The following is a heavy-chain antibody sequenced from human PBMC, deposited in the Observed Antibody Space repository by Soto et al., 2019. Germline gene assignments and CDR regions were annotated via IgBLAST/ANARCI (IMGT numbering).Heavy chain of an antibody. CDR1: GFTFSSFD. V-gene: IGHV3-21*06. CDR3: ARRAVTTYHFFDY. D-gene: IGHD4-17*01. Sequence: GGSLRLSCATSGFTFSSFDMDWVRQAPGKGLEWVSSIHRASTYIYYADSVRGRFTISRDNAKSSLYLQMNSLTVEDTAVYYCARRAVTTYHFFDYWGLGILVTVSS. J-gene: IGHJ4*02. CDR2: IHRASTYI.